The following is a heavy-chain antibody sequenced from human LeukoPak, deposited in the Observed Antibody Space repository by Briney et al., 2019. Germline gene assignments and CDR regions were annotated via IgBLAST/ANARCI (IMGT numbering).Heavy chain of an antibody. Sequence: ASVKVSFKASGYTFTSYDINWVRQATGQGLEWMGWMNPNSGNTGYAQKFQGRVTMTRNTSISTAYMELSSLRSEDTAVYYCARVPVWSGYYRLSIFWGQGTLVTVSS. CDR2: MNPNSGNT. CDR1: GYTFTSYD. CDR3: ARVPVWSGYYRLSIF. V-gene: IGHV1-8*01. J-gene: IGHJ4*02. D-gene: IGHD3-3*01.